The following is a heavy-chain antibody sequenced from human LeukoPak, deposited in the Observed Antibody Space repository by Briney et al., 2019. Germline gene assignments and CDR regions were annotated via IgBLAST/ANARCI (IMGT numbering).Heavy chain of an antibody. J-gene: IGHJ4*02. D-gene: IGHD5-12*01. Sequence: LGGSLRLSCAASGCSFGNYWMSWVRQAPVKGLEWVASIKQDGSEKHYVDSVKGRCTIYKDNAKNALYLQMSSLRAEDTAVYYCAREARATFDYWGQGTVVTASS. CDR3: AREARATFDY. V-gene: IGHV3-7*01. CDR1: GCSFGNYW. CDR2: IKQDGSEK.